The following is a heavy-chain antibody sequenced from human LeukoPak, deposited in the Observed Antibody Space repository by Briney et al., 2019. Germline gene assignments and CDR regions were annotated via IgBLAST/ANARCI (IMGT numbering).Heavy chain of an antibody. V-gene: IGHV1-18*01. J-gene: IGHJ4*02. Sequence: EASVRVSCKASGYTFTSYGISWVRQAPGQGLEWMGWISAYNGNTNYAQRLQGRVTMTTDTSTSTAYMELRSLRSDDTAVYYCGRRCSSTSCYVDYWGQGTLVTVSS. CDR2: ISAYNGNT. CDR1: GYTFTSYG. D-gene: IGHD2-2*01. CDR3: GRRCSSTSCYVDY.